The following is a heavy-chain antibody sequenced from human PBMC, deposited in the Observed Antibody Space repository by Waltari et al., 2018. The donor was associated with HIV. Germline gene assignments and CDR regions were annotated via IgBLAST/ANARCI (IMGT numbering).Heavy chain of an antibody. D-gene: IGHD3-22*01. Sequence: QVQLVESGGGVVQPGRSLRLSCAASGFTFSRSGMPWVRQAPGKGLEWVAVISYDGSNKYYADSVKGRFTISRDNSKNTLYLQMNSLRAEDTAVYYCAKDPYYYDSSGYADYFDYWGQGTLVTVSS. J-gene: IGHJ4*02. CDR3: AKDPYYYDSSGYADYFDY. CDR1: GFTFSRSG. V-gene: IGHV3-30*18. CDR2: ISYDGSNK.